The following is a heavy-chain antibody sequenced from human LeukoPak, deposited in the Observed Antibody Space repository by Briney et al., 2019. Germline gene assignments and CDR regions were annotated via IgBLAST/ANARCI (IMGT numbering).Heavy chain of an antibody. CDR2: LSYSSDYI. Sequence: PGGSLRLSCVASGFSFNGYSMNWVRQAPGKGLEWVSSLSYSSDYIYYADSVRGRFTISRDNAKNSLYLQMNSLRAEDTAVYYCAKDLVLMVYGGAGYAFDIWGQGTMVTVSS. V-gene: IGHV3-21*01. CDR3: AKDLVLMVYGGAGYAFDI. J-gene: IGHJ3*02. D-gene: IGHD2-8*01. CDR1: GFSFNGYS.